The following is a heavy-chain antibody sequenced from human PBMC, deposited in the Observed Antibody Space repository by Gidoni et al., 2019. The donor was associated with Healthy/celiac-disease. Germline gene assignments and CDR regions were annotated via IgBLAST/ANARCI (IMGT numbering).Heavy chain of an antibody. CDR2: IYYSGST. V-gene: IGHV4-31*03. J-gene: IGHJ4*02. Sequence: QEQLQESGPGLVKPSQTLSLPCTVSGGCISSGGYYWSWIRQHPGTGLEWIGYIYYSGSTYYNPSLKSRVTISVDTSKNQFSLKLSSVTAADTAVYYCARAPRTKAAAGTFDYWGQGTLVTVSS. CDR1: GGCISSGGYY. D-gene: IGHD6-13*01. CDR3: ARAPRTKAAAGTFDY.